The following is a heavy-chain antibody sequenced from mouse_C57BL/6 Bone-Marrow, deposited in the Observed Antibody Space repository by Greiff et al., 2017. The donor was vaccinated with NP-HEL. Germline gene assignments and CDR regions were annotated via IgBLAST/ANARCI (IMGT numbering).Heavy chain of an antibody. J-gene: IGHJ4*01. CDR2: ISNGGGST. CDR1: GFTFSDYY. V-gene: IGHV5-12*01. Sequence: EVQLVESGGGLVQPGGSLKLSCAASGFTFSDYYMYWVRQTPEKRLEWVAYISNGGGSTYYPDTVKGRFTISRDNAKNTLYLQMSRLKSEDTAMYYCARHPTYWGQGTSVTVSS. CDR3: ARHPTY.